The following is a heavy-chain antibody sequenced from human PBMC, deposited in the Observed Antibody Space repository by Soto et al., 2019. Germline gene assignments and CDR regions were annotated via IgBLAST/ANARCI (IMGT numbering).Heavy chain of an antibody. CDR1: GGSISSGDYY. D-gene: IGHD2-21*01. Sequence: SSEILSLTCTVSGGSISSGDYYWSWIRQPPGKGLEWIGYIYYSGSTYYNPSLKSRVTISVDTSKNQFSLKLSSVTAADTAVYYCASELRGPKYFQHWGQGTLVTVSS. J-gene: IGHJ1*01. V-gene: IGHV4-30-4*01. CDR3: ASELRGPKYFQH. CDR2: IYYSGST.